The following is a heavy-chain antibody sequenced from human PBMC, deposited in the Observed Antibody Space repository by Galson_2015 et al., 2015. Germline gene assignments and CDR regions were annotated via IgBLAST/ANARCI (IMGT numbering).Heavy chain of an antibody. J-gene: IGHJ3*02. CDR3: ARDGGAFDI. Sequence: SLRLSCAASGFTFSSYAMYWVRQAPGKGLEWVAVISYDGSNKYYADSVKGRFTISRDNSKNTLYLQMNSLRAEDTAVYYCARDGGAFDIWGQGTMVTVSS. CDR1: GFTFSSYA. D-gene: IGHD3-16*01. V-gene: IGHV3-30-3*01. CDR2: ISYDGSNK.